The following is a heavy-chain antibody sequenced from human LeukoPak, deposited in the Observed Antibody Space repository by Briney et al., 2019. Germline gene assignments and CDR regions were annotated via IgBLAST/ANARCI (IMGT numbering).Heavy chain of an antibody. V-gene: IGHV4-59*01. CDR2: IYYSGST. CDR3: ARRGPIAVAGHFDY. CDR1: GGSFSSYY. D-gene: IGHD6-19*01. Sequence: SEPLSLTCSVCGGSFSSYYWSWIRQSPGKALEGLGYIYYSGSTNYNTSLKSRVAISVDTSKSQSYLNLDSVTAADTAVYYCARRGPIAVAGHFDYWGQGTLVTVSS. J-gene: IGHJ4*02.